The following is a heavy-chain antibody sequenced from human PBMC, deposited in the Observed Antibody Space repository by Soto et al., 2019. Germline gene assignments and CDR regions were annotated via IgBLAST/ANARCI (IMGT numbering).Heavy chain of an antibody. Sequence: GSLRLSCAASGFTFSSYSMNWVRQAPGKGLEWVSAISRYGDITYYADSVEGRFTISRDNSKNTLYLQMNSLRAEDTAVYYCAKDRYLDHDSRGYLFDNWGQGTLVTVSS. V-gene: IGHV3-23*01. J-gene: IGHJ4*02. D-gene: IGHD3-22*01. CDR3: AKDRYLDHDSRGYLFDN. CDR1: GFTFSSYS. CDR2: ISRYGDIT.